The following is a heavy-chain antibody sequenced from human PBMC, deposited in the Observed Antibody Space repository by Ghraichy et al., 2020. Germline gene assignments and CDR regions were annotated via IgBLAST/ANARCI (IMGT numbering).Heavy chain of an antibody. CDR3: AGDPNWAYGY. CDR1: GFTFASVD. D-gene: IGHD7-27*01. J-gene: IGHJ4*02. CDR2: INGGGDKT. V-gene: IGHV3-23*01. Sequence: GESLNISCAASGFTFASVDMNWFRQAPGRGPEWVSNINGGGDKTYYAESVKGRFTISRDNSKNTLFLEMNSLRVEDTAVYYCAGDPNWAYGYWGQGTLVTVSS.